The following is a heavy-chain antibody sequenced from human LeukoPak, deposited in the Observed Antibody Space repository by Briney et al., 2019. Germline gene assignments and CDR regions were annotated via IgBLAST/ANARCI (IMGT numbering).Heavy chain of an antibody. CDR3: ARDGAAATV. V-gene: IGHV3-53*01. Sequence: GGSLRLSCAASGFTLSSYSMGWVRQAPGKGLEWVSVIYSGGSTYYADSVKGRFTISRDNSKNTLYLQMNSLRAEDTAVYYCARDGAAATVWGQGTLVTVSS. CDR2: IYSGGST. CDR1: GFTLSSYS. D-gene: IGHD6-13*01. J-gene: IGHJ4*02.